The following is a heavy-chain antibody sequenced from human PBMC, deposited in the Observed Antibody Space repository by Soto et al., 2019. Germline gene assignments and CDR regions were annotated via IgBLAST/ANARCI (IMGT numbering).Heavy chain of an antibody. CDR2: IYYSGST. J-gene: IGHJ6*02. CDR1: GGSISSGGYY. CDR3: ARDSILRGYSYGPNYYYYYGMDV. D-gene: IGHD5-18*01. Sequence: SETLSLTCTVSGGSISSGGYYWSWIRQHPGKGLEWIGDIYYSGSTYYNPSLKSRVTIAVDTSKNQFSLKLSSVTAADTAVYYCARDSILRGYSYGPNYYYYYGMDVWGQGTTVTVSS. V-gene: IGHV4-31*03.